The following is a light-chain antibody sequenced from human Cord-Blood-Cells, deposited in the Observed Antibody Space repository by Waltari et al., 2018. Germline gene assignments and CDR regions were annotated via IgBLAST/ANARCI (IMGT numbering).Light chain of an antibody. CDR1: SRDVGSYNL. V-gene: IGLV2-23*01. CDR2: EGS. J-gene: IGLJ3*02. CDR3: CSYAGSSTWV. Sequence: QSALTQPASVSGSPGQSITISCTGTSRDVGSYNLVSWYQQHPGKAPKLMLYEGSKRPSVVSNRVSGSKSGNTASLTISGLQAEDEADYYCCSYAGSSTWVFGGGTKLTVL.